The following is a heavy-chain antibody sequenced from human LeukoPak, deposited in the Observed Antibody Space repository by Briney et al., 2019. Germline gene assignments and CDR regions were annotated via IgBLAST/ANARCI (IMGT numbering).Heavy chain of an antibody. V-gene: IGHV4-59*01. CDR2: IYYSGST. CDR3: ARVSGYDWESFYDY. D-gene: IGHD5-12*01. CDR1: GGSISSYY. Sequence: NSSETLSLTCTVSGGSISSYYWSWIRLPPGKGLEWIGYIYYSGSTNYNPSLKSRVTISVDTSKNQFSLKLSSVTAADTAVYYCARVSGYDWESFYDYWGQGTLVTVAS. J-gene: IGHJ4*02.